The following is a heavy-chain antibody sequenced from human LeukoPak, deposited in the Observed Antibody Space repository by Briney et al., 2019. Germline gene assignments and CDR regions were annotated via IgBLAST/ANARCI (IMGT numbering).Heavy chain of an antibody. CDR1: GFTVSSNY. D-gene: IGHD3-22*01. CDR2: IYSGGST. Sequence: AGGSLRLSCAASGFTVSSNYVSWVRQAPGKGLEWVSVIYSGGSTYYADSVKGRFTISRDNSKNTLYLQMNSLRAEDTAVYYCARVFSDEGIDSSGTLFDYWGQGTLVTVSS. CDR3: ARVFSDEGIDSSGTLFDY. V-gene: IGHV3-53*01. J-gene: IGHJ4*02.